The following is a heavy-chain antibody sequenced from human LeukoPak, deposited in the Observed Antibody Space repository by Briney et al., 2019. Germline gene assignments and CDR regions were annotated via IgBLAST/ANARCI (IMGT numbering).Heavy chain of an antibody. CDR3: ARGTVIIRRGAYFDY. CDR2: ITSSSSYI. V-gene: IGHV3-21*04. D-gene: IGHD3-3*01. Sequence: GGSLRLSCAAPRFTFSSYSMNWVRHAPGKGLEWGSSITSSSSYIYYTDSVKGRFTISRDNAKNSLYLQMNSLRAEDTALYYCARGTVIIRRGAYFDYWGQGTLVTVSS. CDR1: RFTFSSYS. J-gene: IGHJ4*02.